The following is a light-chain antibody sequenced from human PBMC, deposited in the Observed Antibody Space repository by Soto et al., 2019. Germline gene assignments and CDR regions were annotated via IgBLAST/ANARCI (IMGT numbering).Light chain of an antibody. V-gene: IGKV1-27*01. CDR1: QAISNY. CDR3: QKYDSAPFT. J-gene: IGKJ3*01. Sequence: DIQLAQSPSSLSASVGDRVTITCRASQAISNYLAWYQQKPGKVPKLLIYAASTLQSGVPSRFSGSGFGTDFTLTINSLQPEDVASYYCQKYDSAPFTFGPGTKVDIK. CDR2: AAS.